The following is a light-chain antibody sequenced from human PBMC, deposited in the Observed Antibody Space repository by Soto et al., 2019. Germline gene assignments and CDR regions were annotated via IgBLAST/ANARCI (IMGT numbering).Light chain of an antibody. CDR2: LTS. CDR1: QAVNTR. Sequence: EIVLTQSPATLSAFPGDRVSLSCRASQAVNTRLAWYQHKPGQAPRLLIYLTSNRAAGVPSRFSAWGSETDFTLTISDVQPEDFAVHYCHQRQSWPRKFGQGTKVDIK. V-gene: IGKV3-11*01. J-gene: IGKJ1*01. CDR3: HQRQSWPRK.